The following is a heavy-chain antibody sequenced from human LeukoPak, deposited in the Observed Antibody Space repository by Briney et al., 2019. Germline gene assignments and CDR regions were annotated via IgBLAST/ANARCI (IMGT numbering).Heavy chain of an antibody. CDR2: IFYSGST. J-gene: IGHJ6*02. Sequence: PSETLSLTCGVSGASLSGYYWSWLRQPPGKGLDWIGSIFYSGSTYYNPSLKSRVTISVDTYKSQFSLKLSSVTAADTAVYYCARLVAYYYGMDVWGQGTTVTVSS. CDR3: ARLVAYYYGMDV. D-gene: IGHD5-12*01. CDR1: GASLSGYY. V-gene: IGHV4-34*12.